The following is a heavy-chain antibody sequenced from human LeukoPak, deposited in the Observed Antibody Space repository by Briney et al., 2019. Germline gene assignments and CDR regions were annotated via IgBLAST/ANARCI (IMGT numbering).Heavy chain of an antibody. D-gene: IGHD1-14*01. CDR3: AGPNRGDLFDY. CDR2: IYPGDSET. CDR1: GYSFTSYW. Sequence: GESLKISCKGSGYSFTSYWIGWVRHMPGKGPEWMGIIYPGDSETKYSPSFQGQVTISADKSISTAYLQWSSLKASDTAIYYCAGPNRGDLFDYWGQGTLVTVSS. J-gene: IGHJ4*02. V-gene: IGHV5-51*01.